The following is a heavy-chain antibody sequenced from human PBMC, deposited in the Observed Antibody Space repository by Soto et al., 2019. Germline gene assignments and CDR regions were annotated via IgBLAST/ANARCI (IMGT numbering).Heavy chain of an antibody. V-gene: IGHV3-64*02. Sequence: EVQLVESGEGLVQPGGSLRLSCAASGFIFSNYAMHWVRQAPGKGLQYVSGLSSDGGNTYYADSVKGRFTISRDKSKNTVYLQMGSLRAEDTAVYYCARGEDDGDMGGGGYLDSWGQGTLVTVSS. J-gene: IGHJ4*02. CDR3: ARGEDDGDMGGGGYLDS. CDR1: GFIFSNYA. CDR2: LSSDGGNT. D-gene: IGHD2-21*02.